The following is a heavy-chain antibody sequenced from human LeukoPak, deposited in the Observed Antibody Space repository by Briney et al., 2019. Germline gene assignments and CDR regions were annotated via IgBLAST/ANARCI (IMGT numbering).Heavy chain of an antibody. CDR2: ISWNSGSI. V-gene: IGHV3-9*01. CDR3: AKGAYSGTPQTDFDY. J-gene: IGHJ4*02. CDR1: GFTFDDYA. Sequence: GGSLRLSCAASGFTFDDYAMHWVRQAPGKGLEWVSGISWNSGSIGYADSVKGRFTISRDNAKNSLYPQMNSLRAEDTALYYCAKGAYSGTPQTDFDYWGQGTLVTVSS. D-gene: IGHD1-26*01.